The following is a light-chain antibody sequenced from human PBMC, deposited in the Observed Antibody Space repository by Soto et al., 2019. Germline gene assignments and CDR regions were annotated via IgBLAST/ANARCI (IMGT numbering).Light chain of an antibody. CDR2: GAS. J-gene: IGKJ1*01. Sequence: EIVMTQSPATLSVSPGERATLSCRASQSVSNYLAWYQQKPGQAPRLLIYGASTRATGIPARFSGSGSGTEFTLTISSLQSEDFAVYYCQQYNNWPPTWTFGQGTKVEIK. V-gene: IGKV3-15*01. CDR3: QQYNNWPPTWT. CDR1: QSVSNY.